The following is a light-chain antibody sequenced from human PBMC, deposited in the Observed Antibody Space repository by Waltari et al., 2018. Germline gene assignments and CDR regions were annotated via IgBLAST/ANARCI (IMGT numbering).Light chain of an antibody. CDR2: LGS. J-gene: IGKJ4*01. Sequence: DIVMTQSPLSPPVTPGEPASISCSSSQSLLHTNGYNYLDWYLQKPGQSPQLLIYLGSNRASWVPGRFSGSGAGTYFTLQINRGEADDVGIYCMQALQTPRTFGGGTKVEIK. CDR1: QSLLHTNGYNY. V-gene: IGKV2-28*01. CDR3: MQALQTPRT.